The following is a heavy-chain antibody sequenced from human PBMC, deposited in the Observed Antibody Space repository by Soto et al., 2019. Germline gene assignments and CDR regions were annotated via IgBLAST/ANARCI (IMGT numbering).Heavy chain of an antibody. CDR3: ATLPRTIERTPAAIWSFDS. D-gene: IGHD2-2*01. Sequence: SVKVSCKASGGTFSSYALGWVRQAPGKGLEWMGGIIPIFGTAIYAQKLQGRGTMTEDTSTDTAYMELSSLTSEDTAMYYCATLPRTIERTPAAIWSFDSWGQGTLVTVSS. CDR1: GGTFSSYA. CDR2: IIPIFGTA. V-gene: IGHV1-69*06. J-gene: IGHJ4*02.